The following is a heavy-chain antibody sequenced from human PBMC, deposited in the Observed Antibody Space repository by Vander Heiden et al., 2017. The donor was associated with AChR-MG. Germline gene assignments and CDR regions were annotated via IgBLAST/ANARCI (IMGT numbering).Heavy chain of an antibody. V-gene: IGHV1-69*01. CDR2: VIPMFRTT. Sequence: QVQLVQSGAEVKKPGSSVKVSCKASGGTFDTYTINWVRQAPGQGLEWMGGVIPMFRTTNYAQKFRGRVTITADEFTGTAYMELSSLRSEDTAVYYCARGPRRDGYEDTEFDYWGQGTLVTVSS. D-gene: IGHD5-12*01. J-gene: IGHJ4*02. CDR3: ARGPRRDGYEDTEFDY. CDR1: GGTFDTYT.